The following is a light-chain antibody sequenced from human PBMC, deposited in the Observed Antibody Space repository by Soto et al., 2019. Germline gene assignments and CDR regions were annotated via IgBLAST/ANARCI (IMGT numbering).Light chain of an antibody. V-gene: IGLV2-14*01. CDR2: DVS. CDR1: SSDVGGYNY. J-gene: IGLJ1*01. Sequence: SALTQPASVSGAPGQSITISCTGTSSDVGGYNYVSWYQQHPGKAPKLMIYDVSNRPSGVSNRFSGSKSGNTASLTISGLQAEDEADYYCSSYTSSRTLDVFGTGTKVTVL. CDR3: SSYTSSRTLDV.